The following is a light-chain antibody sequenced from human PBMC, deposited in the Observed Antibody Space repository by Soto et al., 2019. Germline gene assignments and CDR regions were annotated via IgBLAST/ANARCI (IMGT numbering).Light chain of an antibody. Sequence: EIVLTQSPGTLSLSPGERATLSCRASQSVSSSYLAWYQQKPGQAPRLLIYAASSRATGIPDRFSGSGSGTDFTLTISRLEPEDFAVYYCQQYGSSPWAFGQGNKVDIK. CDR3: QQYGSSPWA. V-gene: IGKV3-20*01. CDR1: QSVSSSY. J-gene: IGKJ1*01. CDR2: AAS.